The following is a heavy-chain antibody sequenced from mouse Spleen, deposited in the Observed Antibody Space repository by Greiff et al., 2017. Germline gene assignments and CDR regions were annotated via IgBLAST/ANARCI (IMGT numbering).Heavy chain of an antibody. J-gene: IGHJ3*01. CDR2: IYSNGGST. V-gene: IGHV5-6-2*01. CDR3: SRHVGNNDERAWFAY. D-gene: IGHD1-3*01. CDR1: GFTFSSYA. Sequence: EVQVVESGGGLVKPGGSLKLSCAASGFTFSSYAMSWVLQTPEKRLEWVGAIYSNGGSTYYPDTVKDRFTISRDNAKNTLYLQMSSLRSEDKALDYCSRHVGNNDERAWFAYWGQGTLVTVSA.